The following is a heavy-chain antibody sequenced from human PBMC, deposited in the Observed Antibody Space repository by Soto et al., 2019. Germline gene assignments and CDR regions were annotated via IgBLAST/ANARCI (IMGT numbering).Heavy chain of an antibody. V-gene: IGHV3-53*01. D-gene: IGHD3-10*01. CDR2: IYSGGYT. CDR1: GFTVSNNY. CDR3: ATTPGGGGY. J-gene: IGHJ4*02. Sequence: EVQLVESGGGLIQPGGSLRLSCAVSGFTVSNNYMSWVRQAPGKGLEGVSVIYSGGYTAYGDSVKGRFTISRDNSKNTHFLQMNGPGAEDSAVFYGATTPGGGGYWGQGTLVTVSS.